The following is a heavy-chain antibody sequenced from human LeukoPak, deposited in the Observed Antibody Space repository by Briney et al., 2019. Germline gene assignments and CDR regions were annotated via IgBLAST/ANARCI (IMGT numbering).Heavy chain of an antibody. CDR3: ARDPGLEVGYNWFDP. J-gene: IGHJ5*02. Sequence: PSETLSLTCTVSGGSISSGGYYWSWIRQHPGKGLEWIGYIYYSGSTYYNPSLKSRVTISVDTSKNQFSLKLSSVTAADTAVYYCARDPGLEVGYNWFDPWGQGTLVTVSS. D-gene: IGHD1-14*01. CDR2: IYYSGST. CDR1: GGSISSGGYY. V-gene: IGHV4-31*03.